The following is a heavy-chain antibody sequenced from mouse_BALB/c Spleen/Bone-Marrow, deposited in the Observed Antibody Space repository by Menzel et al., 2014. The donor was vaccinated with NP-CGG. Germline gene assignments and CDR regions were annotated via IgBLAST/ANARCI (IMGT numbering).Heavy chain of an antibody. J-gene: IGHJ2*01. CDR1: GYTFTSYW. V-gene: IGHV1S22*01. CDR3: TSWDY. CDR2: IYPGRGST. Sequence: LQQSGSELVRPGASVKLSCEASGYTFTSYWMHWVKQRHGQGLEWIGNIYPGRGSTNYDEKFKSKGTLTVDTSSSTAYMHLSSLTSEDSAVYYCTSWDYWGQGTTLTVSS.